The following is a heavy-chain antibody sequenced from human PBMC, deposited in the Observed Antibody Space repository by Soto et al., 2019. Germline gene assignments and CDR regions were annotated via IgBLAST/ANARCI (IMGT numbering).Heavy chain of an antibody. V-gene: IGHV4-31*03. Sequence: QVQLQESGPGLVKPSQPLSLTCTVSGGSISSGSFYWTWIRQHPGKGLEFIGYIYYSGDTYYNPSRRSRVIISLDTSKNPFSLRLNSVTAADTAVYYCAREWSGGRRDGNPDNYYGSDVWGQGRKVTVSS. J-gene: IGHJ6*02. CDR2: IYYSGDT. CDR3: AREWSGGRRDGNPDNYYGSDV. CDR1: GGSISSGSFY. D-gene: IGHD2-15*01.